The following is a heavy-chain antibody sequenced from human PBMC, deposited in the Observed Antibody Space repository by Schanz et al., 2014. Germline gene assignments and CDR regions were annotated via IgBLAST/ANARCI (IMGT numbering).Heavy chain of an antibody. CDR3: ASGVHGSSLQKGLQF. D-gene: IGHD3-10*01. J-gene: IGHJ1*01. CDR2: IATSSSTR. CDR1: GFSFSSYS. V-gene: IGHV3-48*01. Sequence: EADLVESGGGLIQRGESLRLSCSASGFSFSSYSMNWVRQAPGKGLEWLSYIATSSSTRHYADSVKGRVTISRDNAKNSVSLQMRRLRVEDTAVYYCASGVHGSSLQKGLQFWGRGTLVIVSA.